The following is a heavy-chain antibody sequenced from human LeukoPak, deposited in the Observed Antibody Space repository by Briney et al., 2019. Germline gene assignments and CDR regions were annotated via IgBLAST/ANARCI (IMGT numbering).Heavy chain of an antibody. J-gene: IGHJ6*03. CDR3: ARARDDDYYYYYMDV. Sequence: SETLSLTCTVSGYSISSGCYWGWIREPPGKGLEWIGSIYHSGSTYYNPSLKSRVTISVDTSKNQFSLKLSSVTAADTAVYYCARARDDDYYYYYMDVWGKGTTVTVSS. CDR2: IYHSGST. V-gene: IGHV4-38-2*02. CDR1: GYSISSGCY. D-gene: IGHD1-1*01.